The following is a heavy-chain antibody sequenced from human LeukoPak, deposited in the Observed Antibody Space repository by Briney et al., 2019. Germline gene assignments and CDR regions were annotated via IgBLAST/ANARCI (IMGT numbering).Heavy chain of an antibody. Sequence: PGGSLRLSCAASGFTFSSYGMHWVRQAPGKGLEWVAFIRYDGSNKYYADSVKGRFTISRDNSKNTLYLQMNSLRAEDTAVYYCAREIDTESAFDIWGQGTMVTVSS. CDR2: IRYDGSNK. D-gene: IGHD2/OR15-2a*01. CDR1: GFTFSSYG. V-gene: IGHV3-30*02. CDR3: AREIDTESAFDI. J-gene: IGHJ3*02.